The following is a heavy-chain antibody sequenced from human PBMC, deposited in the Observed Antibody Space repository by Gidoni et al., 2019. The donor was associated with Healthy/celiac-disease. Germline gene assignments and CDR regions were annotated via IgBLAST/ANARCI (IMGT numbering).Heavy chain of an antibody. CDR3: ARGRYHDSSGFPY. CDR1: GPSFSGYY. J-gene: IGHJ4*02. D-gene: IGHD3-22*01. V-gene: IGHV4-34*01. CDR2: ITHTGST. Sequence: QVQLQQWGAGLLKPWETLSLTCAMSGPSFSGYYWRWIRQSPGRGLEWIAEITHTGSTNYKPSLRSRVTISVDASKNQFSLQLRSVTAADTAVYYCARGRYHDSSGFPYWGQGTLVTVSS.